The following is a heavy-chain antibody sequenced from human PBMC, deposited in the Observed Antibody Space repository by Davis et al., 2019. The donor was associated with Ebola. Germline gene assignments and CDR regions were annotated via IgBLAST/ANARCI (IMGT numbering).Heavy chain of an antibody. V-gene: IGHV3-74*01. CDR2: INSDASST. Sequence: GESLKISCAASGFTFGTHWMHWVRQAPGKGLVWVSRINSDASSTHYADFVKGRFTISRDNAKNTVSLQMNSLRAEDTAIYYCARDVAYSNYDWGQGTLVTVSS. D-gene: IGHD4-11*01. CDR1: GFTFGTHW. CDR3: ARDVAYSNYD. J-gene: IGHJ4*02.